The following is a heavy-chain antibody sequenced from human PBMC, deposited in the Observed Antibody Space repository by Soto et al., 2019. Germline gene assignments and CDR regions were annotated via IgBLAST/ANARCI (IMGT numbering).Heavy chain of an antibody. Sequence: PSETLSLTCTVSGGSISSYYWGWIRQPPGKGLEWIGYIYYSGSTNYNPSLKSRVTISVDTSKNQFSLKLSSVTAADTTVYYCASIKGLRYFDWLLVGGGWFDPWGQGTLVTVSS. CDR1: GGSISSYY. CDR2: IYYSGST. J-gene: IGHJ5*02. D-gene: IGHD3-9*01. CDR3: ASIKGLRYFDWLLVGGGWFDP. V-gene: IGHV4-59*01.